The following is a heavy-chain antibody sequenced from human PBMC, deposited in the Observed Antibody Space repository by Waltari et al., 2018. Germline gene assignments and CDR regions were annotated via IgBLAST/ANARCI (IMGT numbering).Heavy chain of an antibody. CDR1: GFTFGDYA. Sequence: EVQLVESGGGLVKPGRSLRLSCTASGFTFGDYAMSWFRQAPGKGLEWVGFIKSKAYGGTTEYAASVKGRFTISRDDSKSIAYLQMNSLKTEDTAVYYCTRAGLFRGSYAPNWFDPWGQGTLVTVSS. D-gene: IGHD1-26*01. J-gene: IGHJ5*02. V-gene: IGHV3-49*05. CDR2: IKSKAYGGTT. CDR3: TRAGLFRGSYAPNWFDP.